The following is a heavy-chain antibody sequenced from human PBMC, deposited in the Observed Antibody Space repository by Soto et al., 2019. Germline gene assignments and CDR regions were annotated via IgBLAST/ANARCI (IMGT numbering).Heavy chain of an antibody. CDR1: GFTFSSYA. CDR3: ARDGGSGWYLPFYYYDDCMDV. V-gene: IGHV3-30-3*01. Sequence: QVQLVESGGGVVQPGRSLRLSCAASGFTFSSYAMHWVRQAPGKGLEWVAVISYDGSNKYYADCVKGRFTNSRDNSKNTLYQQMSSVRAEDTAVYYCARDGGSGWYLPFYYYDDCMDVWGQGTTVTVSS. CDR2: ISYDGSNK. J-gene: IGHJ6*02. D-gene: IGHD6-19*01.